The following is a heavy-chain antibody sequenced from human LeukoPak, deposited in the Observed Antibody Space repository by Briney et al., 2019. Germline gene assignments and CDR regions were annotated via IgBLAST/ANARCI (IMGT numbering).Heavy chain of an antibody. D-gene: IGHD2/OR15-2a*01. CDR2: ITPDKGKT. CDR3: ARDWGTERIIADN. J-gene: IGHJ4*02. Sequence: ASVKVSCKSSGYTFSRYGISWLRQAPGQGLEWKGWITPDKGKTEYAQKFQGRLTMTTDTSTSTGYMELRNLRSDDTAVYYCARDWGTERIIADNWGQGTLVTVSS. V-gene: IGHV1-18*01. CDR1: GYTFSRYG.